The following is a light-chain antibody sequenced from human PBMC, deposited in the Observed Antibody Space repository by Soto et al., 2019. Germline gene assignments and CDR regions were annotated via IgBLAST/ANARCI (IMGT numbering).Light chain of an antibody. CDR1: QSISSW. Sequence: IHLAQSPSSLCASLGEIVTITCRASQSISSWLAWYQQKPGKAPKLLIYAASSLQSGIPSRFSGSGSGTDFTLTISSLQPEDFATYYCQQSYSTPLTFGGGTKVDIK. J-gene: IGKJ4*01. CDR3: QQSYSTPLT. V-gene: IGKV1-39*01. CDR2: AAS.